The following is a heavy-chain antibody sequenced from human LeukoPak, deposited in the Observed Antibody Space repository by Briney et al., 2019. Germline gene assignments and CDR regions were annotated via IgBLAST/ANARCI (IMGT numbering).Heavy chain of an antibody. CDR3: ARAVNEYPNWFDP. J-gene: IGHJ5*02. D-gene: IGHD6-6*01. CDR2: IYHSGST. V-gene: IGHV4-38-2*02. Sequence: SETLSLTCTVSGYSISSGYYWGWIRQPPGKGLEWIGSIYHSGSTYYNPSLKSRVTISVDTSKNQFSLKLSSVTAADTAVYYCARAVNEYPNWFDPWGQGTLVTVSS. CDR1: GYSISSGYY.